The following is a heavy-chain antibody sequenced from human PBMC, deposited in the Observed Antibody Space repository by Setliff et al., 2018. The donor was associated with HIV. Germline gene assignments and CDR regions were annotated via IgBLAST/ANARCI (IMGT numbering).Heavy chain of an antibody. CDR3: ARYLVVVPVAVGGLDV. D-gene: IGHD2-2*01. CDR1: GYTFTDYY. Sequence: ASVKVSCKASGYTFTDYYIHWVRQAPGQGLEWMGWINPNSGGTNYAQKFQGRVTMTRDTSISTAYMELSGLTSDDSAVYYCARYLVVVPVAVGGLDVWGQGTTVTV. CDR2: INPNSGGT. J-gene: IGHJ6*02. V-gene: IGHV1-2*02.